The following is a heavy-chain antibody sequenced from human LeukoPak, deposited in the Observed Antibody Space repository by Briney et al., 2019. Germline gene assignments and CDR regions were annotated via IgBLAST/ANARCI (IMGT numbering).Heavy chain of an antibody. CDR2: VSHDGSDK. CDR1: GFSFDSYA. J-gene: IGHJ4*02. V-gene: IGHV3-30-3*01. Sequence: GGSLRLSCAASGFSFDSYAMHWVRQTPGKGLEWVAVVSHDGSDKYYADSVKGRFTISRDNSKIRLFLHMNSLRPEDTALYYCARDHGHYDSSGYFDYWGQGTLVTVSS. D-gene: IGHD3-22*01. CDR3: ARDHGHYDSSGYFDY.